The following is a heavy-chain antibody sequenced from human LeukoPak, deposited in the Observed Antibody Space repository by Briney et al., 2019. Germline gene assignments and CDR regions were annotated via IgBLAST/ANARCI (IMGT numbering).Heavy chain of an antibody. CDR2: ISYDGSNK. J-gene: IGHJ4*02. Sequence: GGSLRLSCAASGFTFSSYAMHWVRQAPGKGLEWVAVISYDGSNKYYADSVKGRFTISRDNSKNTLYLQMNSLRAEDTAVYYCARDVNTMVRGFGGHFDYWGQGTLVTVSS. CDR1: GFTFSSYA. D-gene: IGHD3-10*01. CDR3: ARDVNTMVRGFGGHFDY. V-gene: IGHV3-30*04.